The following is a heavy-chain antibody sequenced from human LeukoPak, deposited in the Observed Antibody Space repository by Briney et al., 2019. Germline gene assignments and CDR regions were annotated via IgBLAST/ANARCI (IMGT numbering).Heavy chain of an antibody. J-gene: IGHJ4*02. V-gene: IGHV3-23*01. Sequence: GGSLRLSCAASGFTFSSNAMTWVRQAPGKGLEWVSAIHGSDDNTHYADSVKGRFTISRDNAKNSLYLQMNSLRAEDTAIYYCLLNRGIAVAGTENYWGQGTLVTVSS. CDR1: GFTFSSNA. CDR3: LLNRGIAVAGTENY. CDR2: IHGSDDNT. D-gene: IGHD6-19*01.